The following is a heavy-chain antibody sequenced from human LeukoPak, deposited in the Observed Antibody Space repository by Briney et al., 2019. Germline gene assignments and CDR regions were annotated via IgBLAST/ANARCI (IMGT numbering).Heavy chain of an antibody. CDR2: IKRDGSEK. V-gene: IGHV3-7*05. CDR1: GFTVTTDH. Sequence: GGSLRLSCAASGFTVTTDHMTWVRQAPGTGLEWVANIKRDGSEKYYVDSVEGRFTISRHNANNSLFLQMDSLRVEDTAVYYCARHTSWSWDYWGQGTLVTVSS. J-gene: IGHJ4*02. CDR3: ARHTSWSWDY. D-gene: IGHD2-2*01.